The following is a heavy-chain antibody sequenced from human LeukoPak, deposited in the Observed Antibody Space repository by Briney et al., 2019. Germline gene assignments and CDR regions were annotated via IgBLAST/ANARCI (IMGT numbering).Heavy chain of an antibody. Sequence: GGSLRLSCAASGFTFSSYAMHWVRQAPGKRLEWVAVISYDGSNKYYADSVKGRFTISRDNSKNTLYLQTNSLRAEDTAVYYCARDWGSSSWTFYYYYYGMDVWGQGTTVTVSS. V-gene: IGHV3-30-3*01. J-gene: IGHJ6*02. CDR2: ISYDGSNK. CDR3: ARDWGSSSWTFYYYYYGMDV. D-gene: IGHD6-13*01. CDR1: GFTFSSYA.